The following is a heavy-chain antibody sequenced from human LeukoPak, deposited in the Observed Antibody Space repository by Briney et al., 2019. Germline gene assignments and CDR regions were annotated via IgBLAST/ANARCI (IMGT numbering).Heavy chain of an antibody. V-gene: IGHV3-53*01. CDR2: IYSGGST. CDR3: ARDSRAAGTGKDAFDI. D-gene: IGHD6-13*01. CDR1: GFTVSSNY. J-gene: IGHJ3*02. Sequence: GGSLRLSCAASGFTVSSNYMSWVRQAPGKGLEWVSVIYSGGSTYYADSVKGRFTISRDNSKNTLYLQMNSLRAEDTAVYYCARDSRAAGTGKDAFDIWGQGTMVTVSS.